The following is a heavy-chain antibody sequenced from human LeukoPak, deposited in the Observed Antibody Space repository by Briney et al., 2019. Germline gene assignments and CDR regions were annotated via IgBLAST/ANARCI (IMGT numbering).Heavy chain of an antibody. CDR2: TYYRSKWYN. Sequence: SQSLSLTCAVSGYSVSSNSAAWDWIRQSPSRGLEWLVRTYYRSKWYNDYVVSVKSRITINPDTSKNQFSLQLNSVTPEDTAVYYCARSSSGWDHDAFDIWGQGTMVTVSS. D-gene: IGHD6-19*01. V-gene: IGHV6-1*01. CDR1: GYSVSSNSAA. J-gene: IGHJ3*02. CDR3: ARSSSGWDHDAFDI.